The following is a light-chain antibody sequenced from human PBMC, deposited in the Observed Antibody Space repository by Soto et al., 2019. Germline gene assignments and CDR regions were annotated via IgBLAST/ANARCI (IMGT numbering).Light chain of an antibody. CDR1: QSVSSNF. CDR2: VAS. Sequence: DIVLTQSPGTLSLSPGERATLSCRASQSVSSNFLAWYQQKPGQAPRLLIYVASTRAAGVPDRFSGSGSGTDFNLAITRLEPEDFAVYFCWQYCRSPLVYTFGQGTKLGVK. V-gene: IGKV3-20*01. CDR3: WQYCRSPLVYT. J-gene: IGKJ2*01.